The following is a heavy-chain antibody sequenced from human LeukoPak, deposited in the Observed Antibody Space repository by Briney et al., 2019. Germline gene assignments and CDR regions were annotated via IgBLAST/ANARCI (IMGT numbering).Heavy chain of an antibody. V-gene: IGHV3-21*01. D-gene: IGHD3-10*01. Sequence: PGGSLRLSCAASGFTFSSCSMNWVRQAPGKGLEWVSSISSSSSYIYYADSVKGRFTISRDNAKNSLYLQMNSLRAEDTAVYYCASWGTMVRGVITYYYYGMDVWGQGTTVTVSS. CDR3: ASWGTMVRGVITYYYYGMDV. J-gene: IGHJ6*02. CDR1: GFTFSSCS. CDR2: ISSSSSYI.